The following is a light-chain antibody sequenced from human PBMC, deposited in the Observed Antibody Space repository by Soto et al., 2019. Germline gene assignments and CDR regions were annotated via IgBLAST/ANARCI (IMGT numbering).Light chain of an antibody. V-gene: IGLV1-40*01. CDR1: SSNIGAGYD. CDR2: GNS. Sequence: QSVLTQPPSVSGAPGQRVTISCTGSSSNIGAGYDVHWYQQLPGTAPKLLIYGNSNRPSGVPDRFSGSQSGTSASLAITGLQAEDEADYYCQSYDSSLSGWGVFGGGTKVTVL. J-gene: IGLJ3*02. CDR3: QSYDSSLSGWGV.